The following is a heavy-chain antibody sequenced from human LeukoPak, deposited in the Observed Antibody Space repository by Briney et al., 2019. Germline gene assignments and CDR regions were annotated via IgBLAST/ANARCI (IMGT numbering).Heavy chain of an antibody. CDR2: IYTSGST. V-gene: IGHV4-4*07. D-gene: IGHD3-22*01. J-gene: IGHJ5*02. Sequence: SETLSLTCTVSGGSISSYYWSWIRQPAGKGLEWIGRIYTSGSTNYNPSLKSRVTMSVDTSKNQFSLKLSSVTAADTVVYYCARARLYYYDSSGYSFWFDPWGQGTLVTVSS. CDR1: GGSISSYY. CDR3: ARARLYYYDSSGYSFWFDP.